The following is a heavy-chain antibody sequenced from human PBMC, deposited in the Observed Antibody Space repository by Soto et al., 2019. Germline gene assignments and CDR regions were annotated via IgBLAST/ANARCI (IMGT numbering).Heavy chain of an antibody. CDR3: TRARYGDHFDS. Sequence: PSETLSLTCTVSGGSISSYYWSWIRQPPGKGLEWIGYIDYSGSTNYNPSLRSRITITIDTSSNQFSLNLASVTAADAAVYYCTRARYGDHFDSWGQGTLVTVSS. D-gene: IGHD4-17*01. CDR2: IDYSGST. J-gene: IGHJ4*02. V-gene: IGHV4-59*01. CDR1: GGSISSYY.